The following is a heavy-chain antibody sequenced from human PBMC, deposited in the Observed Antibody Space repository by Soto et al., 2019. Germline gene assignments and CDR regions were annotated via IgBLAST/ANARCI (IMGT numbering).Heavy chain of an antibody. Sequence: QVQLVESGGGVVQPGRSLRVSCAASGFIFSNYAMHWVRQAPGKGLEWVAVVSYDGSNQFYAESVKGRFTISRDSSKTTLYLQMNNLREEDTAVYYCARDRVYYYDNSGYYNFDYWGQGTRVIVSS. CDR2: VSYDGSNQ. CDR1: GFIFSNYA. D-gene: IGHD3-22*01. J-gene: IGHJ4*02. V-gene: IGHV3-30-3*01. CDR3: ARDRVYYYDNSGYYNFDY.